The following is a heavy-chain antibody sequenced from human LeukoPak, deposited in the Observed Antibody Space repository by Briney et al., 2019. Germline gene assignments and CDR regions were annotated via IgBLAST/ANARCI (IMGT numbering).Heavy chain of an antibody. V-gene: IGHV4-59*01. J-gene: IGHJ4*02. CDR3: ARGDDYKSTLFDS. Sequence: SETLSLTCTVSGASITRYFWNWIRQPPGKELEWIGYISSGGSTNYNPSLKSRVTISIDTSKNQFSLKLTSATAADTAVYYCARGDDYKSTLFDSGGQGPLVTVSS. CDR2: ISSGGST. D-gene: IGHD5-12*01. CDR1: GASITRYF.